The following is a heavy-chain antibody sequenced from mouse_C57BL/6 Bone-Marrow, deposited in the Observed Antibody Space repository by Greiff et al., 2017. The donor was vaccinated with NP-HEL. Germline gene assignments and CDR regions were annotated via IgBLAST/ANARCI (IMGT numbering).Heavy chain of an antibody. Sequence: EVQLQQSGPELVKPGASVKISCKASGYSFTGYYMNWVKQSPEKSLEWIGEINPSTGGTTYNQKFKAKATLTVDKSSSTAYMQLKSLTAEDSAVYCCARGPLPPWFAYWGQGTLVTVSA. CDR3: ARGPLPPWFAY. J-gene: IGHJ3*01. CDR2: INPSTGGT. V-gene: IGHV1-42*01. D-gene: IGHD2-10*01. CDR1: GYSFTGYY.